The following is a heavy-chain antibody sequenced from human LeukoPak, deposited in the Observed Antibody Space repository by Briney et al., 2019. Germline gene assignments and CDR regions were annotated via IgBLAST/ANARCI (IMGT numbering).Heavy chain of an antibody. Sequence: SETLSLTCAVYGGSFSGYYWSWIRQSPGKGPEWIGRIYGSGTITYNPSLESRVTMSVDTSKNQFSLKLRSVTAADTAVYYCARDSGTTGEVKFDPWGQGILVTVSS. J-gene: IGHJ5*02. D-gene: IGHD3-10*01. V-gene: IGHV4-59*10. CDR1: GGSFSGYY. CDR2: IYGSGTI. CDR3: ARDSGTTGEVKFDP.